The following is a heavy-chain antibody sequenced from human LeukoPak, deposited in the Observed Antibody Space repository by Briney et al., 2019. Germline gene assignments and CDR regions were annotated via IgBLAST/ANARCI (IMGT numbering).Heavy chain of an antibody. Sequence: PSETPSLTCAVYGGSFSGYYWSWIRQPPGKGLEWIGEINHSGSTNYNPSLKSRVTISVDTSKNQFSLKLSSATAADTAVYYCARGGMTTVRISFDYWGQGTLVTVSS. CDR3: ARGGMTTVRISFDY. J-gene: IGHJ4*02. D-gene: IGHD4-17*01. CDR2: INHSGST. CDR1: GGSFSGYY. V-gene: IGHV4-34*01.